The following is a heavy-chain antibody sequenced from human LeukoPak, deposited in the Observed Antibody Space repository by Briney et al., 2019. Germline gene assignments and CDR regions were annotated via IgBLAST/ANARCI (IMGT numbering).Heavy chain of an antibody. V-gene: IGHV4-4*07. Sequence: SSETLSLTCTVSGGSISSYYWSWIRQPAGKGLEWIGRIYTSGSTNYNPSVKSRVTMSVDTSNNQFSLKLTSVTAADTAVYYCARQPPQYYGMDVWGQGTTVTVSS. CDR1: GGSISSYY. J-gene: IGHJ6*02. CDR2: IYTSGST. D-gene: IGHD1-14*01. CDR3: ARQPPQYYGMDV.